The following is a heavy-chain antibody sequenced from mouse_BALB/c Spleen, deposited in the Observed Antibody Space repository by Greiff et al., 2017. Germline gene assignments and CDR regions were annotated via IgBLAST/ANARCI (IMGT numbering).Heavy chain of an antibody. V-gene: IGHV7-3*02. CDR1: GFTFTDYY. CDR2: IRNKANGYTT. Sequence: DVKLVESGGGLVQPGGSLRLSFATSGFTFTDYYMSWVRQPPGKALEWLGFIRNKANGYTTEYSASVKGRFTISRDNSQSILYLQMNTLRAEDSATYYCARGYAMDYWGQGTSVTVSS. CDR3: ARGYAMDY. J-gene: IGHJ4*01.